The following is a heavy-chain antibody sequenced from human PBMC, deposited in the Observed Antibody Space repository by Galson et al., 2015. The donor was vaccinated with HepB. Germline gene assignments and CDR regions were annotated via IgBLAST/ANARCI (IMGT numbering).Heavy chain of an antibody. CDR2: IKQDGSEK. CDR3: ARSTYYYDSSGYPAGYFQH. Sequence: SLRLSCAASGFTFSTYWMSWVRQAPGKGLEWVANIKQDGSEKYYVDSVKGRFTISRDNAKNSLYLQMNSLRAEDTAVYYCARSTYYYDSSGYPAGYFQHWGQGTLVTASS. V-gene: IGHV3-7*03. J-gene: IGHJ1*01. CDR1: GFTFSTYW. D-gene: IGHD3-22*01.